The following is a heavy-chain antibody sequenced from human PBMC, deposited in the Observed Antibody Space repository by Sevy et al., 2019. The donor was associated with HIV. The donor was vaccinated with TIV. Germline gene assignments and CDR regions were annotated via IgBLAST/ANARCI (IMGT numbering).Heavy chain of an antibody. Sequence: GGSLRLSCAASGFTVSSNYMSWVRQAPGKGLEWVSVIYSGGSTYYADSVKGRFTISRDNSKNTLYLQMNSLRAEDTAVYYCASLSGMVGATPDDYWGQGTLVTVSS. CDR1: GFTVSSNY. CDR3: ASLSGMVGATPDDY. CDR2: IYSGGST. V-gene: IGHV3-53*01. D-gene: IGHD1-26*01. J-gene: IGHJ4*02.